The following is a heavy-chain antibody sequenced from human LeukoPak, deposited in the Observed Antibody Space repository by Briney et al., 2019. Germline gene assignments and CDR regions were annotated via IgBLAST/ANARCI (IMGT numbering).Heavy chain of an antibody. J-gene: IGHJ3*02. D-gene: IGHD6-6*01. V-gene: IGHV4-59*01. Sequence: SETLSLTCTVSGGSISSYYWSWIRHPPGKGLEWIGYIYYSGSTYYNPSLKSRVTISVDTSENQFSLKLSSVTAADTAVYYCARSVPQPIAARPSYAFHIWGQGTMVTVSS. CDR1: GGSISSYY. CDR2: IYYSGST. CDR3: ARSVPQPIAARPSYAFHI.